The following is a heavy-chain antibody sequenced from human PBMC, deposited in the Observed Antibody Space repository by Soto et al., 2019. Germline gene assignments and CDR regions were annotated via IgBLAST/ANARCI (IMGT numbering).Heavy chain of an antibody. CDR1: GGSISSGYYY. CDR3: ARERGYDFWSGYYFDY. Sequence: SETLSLTCTVSGGSISSGYYYWSWIRQPPGKGLEWIGYIYYSGSTYYNPSLKSRVTISVDTSKNQFSLKLSSVTAADTAVYYCARERGYDFWSGYYFDYWGQGTLVTVSS. V-gene: IGHV4-30-4*01. CDR2: IYYSGST. J-gene: IGHJ4*02. D-gene: IGHD3-3*01.